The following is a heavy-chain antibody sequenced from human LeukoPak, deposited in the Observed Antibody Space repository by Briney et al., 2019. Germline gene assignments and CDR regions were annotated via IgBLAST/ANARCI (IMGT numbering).Heavy chain of an antibody. CDR1: GGSLSISSYY. Sequence: SDTLSLTCTVSGGSLSISSYYWGWIRQPPGKGLEWFGSIYYSANTYYNPSLKSRVTISVDTSKNQFSLKLNSVTAADTAVYYCARQYNSGYGLPFDYWGQGTLVTVSS. V-gene: IGHV4-39*01. CDR3: ARQYNSGYGLPFDY. J-gene: IGHJ4*02. D-gene: IGHD5-12*01. CDR2: IYYSANT.